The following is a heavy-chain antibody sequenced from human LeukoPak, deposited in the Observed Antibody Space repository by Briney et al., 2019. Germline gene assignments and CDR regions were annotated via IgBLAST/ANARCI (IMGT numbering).Heavy chain of an antibody. V-gene: IGHV3-74*01. CDR1: GFTFSSYG. J-gene: IGHJ4*02. CDR3: VSFYETY. CDR2: INSDGSWT. D-gene: IGHD2/OR15-2a*01. Sequence: PGRSLRLSCAASGFTFSSYGMHWVRQAPGKGLVWVSHINSDGSWTGYADSVKGRFTISKDNAKNTVYLQMNSLRAEDTAVYYCVSFYETYWGRGTLVTVSS.